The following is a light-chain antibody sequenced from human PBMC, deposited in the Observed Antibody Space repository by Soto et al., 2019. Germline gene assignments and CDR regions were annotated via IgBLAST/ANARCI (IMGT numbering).Light chain of an antibody. Sequence: EIVLTQSPGTLSLSPGERATLSCRASQSVSSSYLAWYQQKPRQAPRLLIYVASSRTTGIPDRFSGRGSGTDSTITISRLESEDVAVYYCHQYATSPYTFGQGTKLEIK. CDR3: HQYATSPYT. J-gene: IGKJ2*01. V-gene: IGKV3-20*01. CDR1: QSVSSSY. CDR2: VAS.